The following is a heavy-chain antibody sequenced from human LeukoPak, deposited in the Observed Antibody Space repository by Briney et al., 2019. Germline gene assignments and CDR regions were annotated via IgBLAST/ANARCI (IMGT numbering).Heavy chain of an antibody. D-gene: IGHD5-24*01. CDR3: ARDQSRGYNYINYYYGMDV. CDR1: GGTFSSYA. V-gene: IGHV1-69*13. CDR2: IIPIFGTA. J-gene: IGHJ6*02. Sequence: ASVKASCKASGGTFSSYAISWVRQAPGQGLEWMGGIIPIFGTANYAQKFQGRVTITADESTSTAYMELSSLRSEDTAVYYCARDQSRGYNYINYYYGMDVWGQGTTVTVSS.